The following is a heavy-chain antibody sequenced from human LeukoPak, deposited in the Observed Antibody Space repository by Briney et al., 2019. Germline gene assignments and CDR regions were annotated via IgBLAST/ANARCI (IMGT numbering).Heavy chain of an antibody. Sequence: ESGPTLVNPTQPLTLTSTFFGISFGTSGVGGGWIRQPPGKALEGHAIIYWDDDKRYSPSLKSRLTITKDTSKNQVVLTMTNMDPVDTATYYCAHSRYYGSGSYYPTMDIWGQGTMVTVSS. CDR2: IYWDDDK. J-gene: IGHJ3*02. CDR3: AHSRYYGSGSYYPTMDI. V-gene: IGHV2-5*02. CDR1: GISFGTSGVG. D-gene: IGHD3-10*01.